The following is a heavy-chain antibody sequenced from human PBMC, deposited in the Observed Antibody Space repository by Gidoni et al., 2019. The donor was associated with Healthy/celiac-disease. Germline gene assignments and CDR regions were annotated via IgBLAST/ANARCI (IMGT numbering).Heavy chain of an antibody. V-gene: IGHV4-34*01. CDR2: INHSGST. D-gene: IGHD2-2*02. CDR3: ARGPEYLL. Sequence: QVQLQQWGAGLLKPSETLSLTCAVYGGSFSGYYWSWIRQPPGKGLEWIGEINHSGSTNYNPSLKSRVTISVDTSKNQFSLKLSSVTAADTAVYYCARGPEYLLWGQGTLVTVSS. CDR1: GGSFSGYY. J-gene: IGHJ4*02.